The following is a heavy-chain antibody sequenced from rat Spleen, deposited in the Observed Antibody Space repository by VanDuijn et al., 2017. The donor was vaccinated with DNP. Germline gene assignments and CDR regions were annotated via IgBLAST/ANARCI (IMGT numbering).Heavy chain of an antibody. V-gene: IGHV5-20*01. CDR2: ISYDGGST. Sequence: EVQLVESGGGLVQPGRSLKLSCAASGLTFSDYAMAWVRQAPTKGLEWVASISYDGGSTYYRDSVKGRFTISRDNAKSSLYLQMDSLRSEDTATYYCAKAGGPHYFDYWGQGVMVTVSS. CDR3: AKAGGPHYFDY. J-gene: IGHJ2*01. D-gene: IGHD1-11*01. CDR1: GLTFSDYA.